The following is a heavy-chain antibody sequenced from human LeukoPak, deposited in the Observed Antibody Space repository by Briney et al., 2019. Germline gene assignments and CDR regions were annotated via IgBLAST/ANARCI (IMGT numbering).Heavy chain of an antibody. Sequence: SETLSLTCTVSGVSISSSNSYWGWIRPPPGKGLEWIGSIYYSGNTYYNASLKSQVSIAIDTSKNQFSRRLTSVTSSDTAVYYCARQTGSGLFILPGGQGTLVTVSS. V-gene: IGHV4-39*01. J-gene: IGHJ4*02. D-gene: IGHD3/OR15-3a*01. CDR1: GVSISSSNSY. CDR2: IYYSGNT. CDR3: ARQTGSGLFILP.